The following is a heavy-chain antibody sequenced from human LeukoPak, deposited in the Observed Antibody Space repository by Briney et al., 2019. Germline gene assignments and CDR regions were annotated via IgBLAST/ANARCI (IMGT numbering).Heavy chain of an antibody. CDR3: ARDKNYDSSGLYGMDV. V-gene: IGHV4-4*07. CDR1: GGSISSYY. J-gene: IGHJ6*02. CDR2: IYTSGST. Sequence: SETLSLTSTVSGGSISSYYWSWIRQPAGKGLEWIGRIYTSGSTNYNPSLKSRVTMSVDTSKNQFSLKLSSVTAADTAVYYCARDKNYDSSGLYGMDVWGQGTTVTVSS. D-gene: IGHD3-22*01.